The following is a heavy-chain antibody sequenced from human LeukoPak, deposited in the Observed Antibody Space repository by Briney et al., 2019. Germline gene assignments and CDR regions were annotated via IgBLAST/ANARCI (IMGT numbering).Heavy chain of an antibody. CDR2: IYYSGSA. CDR1: GDSISSYY. Sequence: SETLSLTCTVSGDSISSYYWSWIRQPPGKGLEWIGYIYYSGSANYNPSLKSRVTISVDTSKNQFSLSLSSVTAADTAVYYCARFPNYYDSRGEDYWGQGTLVTVSS. J-gene: IGHJ4*02. V-gene: IGHV4-59*01. D-gene: IGHD3-22*01. CDR3: ARFPNYYDSRGEDY.